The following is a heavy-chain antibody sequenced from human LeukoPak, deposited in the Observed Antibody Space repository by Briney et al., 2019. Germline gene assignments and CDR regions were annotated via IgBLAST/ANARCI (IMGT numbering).Heavy chain of an antibody. Sequence: SETLSLTCDVYGGSLSGYYWSWIRQPPGKGLEWIGEINHSGSTNYNPSLKSRVTMSVDTSKNQFSLKLRSVTAADTAVYYCARDGAGVYFDYWGQGTLVTVSS. D-gene: IGHD6-19*01. V-gene: IGHV4-34*01. CDR1: GGSLSGYY. CDR2: INHSGST. J-gene: IGHJ4*02. CDR3: ARDGAGVYFDY.